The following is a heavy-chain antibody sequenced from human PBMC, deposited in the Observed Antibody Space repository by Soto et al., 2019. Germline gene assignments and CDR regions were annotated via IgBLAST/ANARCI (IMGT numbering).Heavy chain of an antibody. CDR1: GFTVSSNY. CDR2: IYSGGST. Sequence: EVQLVESGGGLVQPGGSLRLSCAASGFTVSSNYMSWVRQAPGKGLEWVSVIYSGGSTYYADSVKGRFTISRDNSKNTLYLQMNSLRAEDTAVYYCARAARDYGDAFDIWGQGTMVTVSS. CDR3: ARAARDYGDAFDI. D-gene: IGHD4-17*01. J-gene: IGHJ3*02. V-gene: IGHV3-66*01.